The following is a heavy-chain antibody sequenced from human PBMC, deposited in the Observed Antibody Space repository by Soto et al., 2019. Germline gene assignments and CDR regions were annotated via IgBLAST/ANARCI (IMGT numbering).Heavy chain of an antibody. D-gene: IGHD6-6*01. CDR1: GGTFSSYI. CDR3: AKAPTPGSATSSSYGMDV. Sequence: QVQLVQSGAEVKKPGSSVRVSCKASGGTFSSYIITWVRQAPGQGLEWMGRIIPVLSVTYYAQKFQGRVTITADKSTTPAYMDLSSPRSDDTAVYYCAKAPTPGSATSSSYGMDVWGQGTTVTVSS. CDR2: IIPVLSVT. J-gene: IGHJ6*02. V-gene: IGHV1-69*02.